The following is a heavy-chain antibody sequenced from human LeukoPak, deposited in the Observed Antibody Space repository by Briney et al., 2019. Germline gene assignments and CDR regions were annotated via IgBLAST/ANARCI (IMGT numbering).Heavy chain of an antibody. Sequence: PSETLSLTCTVSGGSISSSSYYWGWIRQPPGKGLEWIGSIYYSGSTYYNPSLKSRVTISVDTSKNQFSLKLSSVTAADTAVYYCARASRYYDSSQGFDYWGQGTLVTVSS. CDR2: IYYSGST. V-gene: IGHV4-39*07. CDR3: ARASRYYDSSQGFDY. J-gene: IGHJ4*02. D-gene: IGHD3-22*01. CDR1: GGSISSSSYY.